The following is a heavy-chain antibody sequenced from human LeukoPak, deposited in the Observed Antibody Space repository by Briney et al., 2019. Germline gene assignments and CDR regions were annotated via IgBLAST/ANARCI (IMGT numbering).Heavy chain of an antibody. D-gene: IGHD6-19*01. V-gene: IGHV3-11*05. CDR3: ARDLAADTRALDV. J-gene: IGHJ6*02. Sequence: GGSLRLSCAASGFSLSDYHMTWIRQAPGKGLEWLSNIATGGRFKECADSVRGRFTISRDDATNSLYLQLNNLRAEDTAVYYCARDLAADTRALDVWGQGTAVIVAS. CDR1: GFSLSDYH. CDR2: IATGGRFK.